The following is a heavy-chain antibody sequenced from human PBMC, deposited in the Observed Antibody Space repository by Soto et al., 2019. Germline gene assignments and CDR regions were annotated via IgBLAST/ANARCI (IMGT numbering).Heavy chain of an antibody. J-gene: IGHJ3*02. V-gene: IGHV3-7*01. CDR1: GFIFSSYW. CDR2: IKQDGSER. D-gene: IGHD3-16*01. Sequence: GGSLRLSCAASGFIFSSYWMSWVRQAPGKGLEWVANIKQDGSERYYVDSVKGRFTISRDNAENSVYLQMNSLRAEDTAVYYCARVRWGTHAFDIWGQGTMVTVSS. CDR3: ARVRWGTHAFDI.